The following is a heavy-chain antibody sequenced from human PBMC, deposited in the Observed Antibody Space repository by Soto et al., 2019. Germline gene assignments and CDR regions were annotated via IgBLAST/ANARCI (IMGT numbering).Heavy chain of an antibody. CDR2: INAGTGNT. CDR1: GYTFTSYA. D-gene: IGHD2-15*01. Sequence: ASVKVSCKXSGYTFTSYAIHWVRQAPGQRLEWMGWINAGTGNTRYSEKFQGRVTITRDASASTVFMELSSLRSEDTAVYYCTRGCSGGTCYVFEYWGQGALVTVSS. J-gene: IGHJ4*02. CDR3: TRGCSGGTCYVFEY. V-gene: IGHV1-3*01.